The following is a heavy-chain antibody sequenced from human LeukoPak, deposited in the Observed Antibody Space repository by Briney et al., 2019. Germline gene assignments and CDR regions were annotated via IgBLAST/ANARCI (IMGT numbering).Heavy chain of an antibody. CDR3: ARDTSRSSGLHRGLNWFDP. J-gene: IGHJ5*02. CDR2: IIPIFGTA. D-gene: IGHD6-6*01. Sequence: SVKVSCKASGGTFSSYAISWVRQAPGQGLEWMGGIIPIFGTANYAQKFQGRVTITTDESTSTAYMELSSLRSEDTAVYYCARDTSRSSGLHRGLNWFDPWAREPWSPSPQ. V-gene: IGHV1-69*05. CDR1: GGTFSSYA.